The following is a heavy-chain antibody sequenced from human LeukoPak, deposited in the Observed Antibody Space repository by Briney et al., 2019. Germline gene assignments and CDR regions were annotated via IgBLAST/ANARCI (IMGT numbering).Heavy chain of an antibody. CDR1: GGSISSYY. Sequence: SETLSLTCTVSGGSISSYYWSWIRQPPGKGLEWIGYVYQSGITYYNPSLNSRVTISVDRSRNQFSLELSSVTAADTAVYYCAGVDTLADDSYYIDFWGQGTLVIVSS. J-gene: IGHJ4*02. V-gene: IGHV4-59*12. CDR3: AGVDTLADDSYYIDF. D-gene: IGHD5-18*01. CDR2: VYQSGIT.